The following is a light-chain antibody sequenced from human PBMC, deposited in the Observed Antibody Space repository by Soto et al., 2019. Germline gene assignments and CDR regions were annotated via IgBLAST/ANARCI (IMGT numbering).Light chain of an antibody. CDR2: AAS. V-gene: IGKV1-39*01. CDR3: QQSYSTPTWT. Sequence: EIQMPQSPSSLSASVGDRVTIPCRASQGISTYLNWYQQKPGKAPKPLIYAASSLQSGVPSRFSGSGSGTDFTLTISSLQPEDFATYYCQQSYSTPTWTFGQGTKVEIK. CDR1: QGISTY. J-gene: IGKJ1*01.